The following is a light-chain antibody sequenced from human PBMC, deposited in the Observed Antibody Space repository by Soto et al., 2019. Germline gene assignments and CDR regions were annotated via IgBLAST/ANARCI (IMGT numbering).Light chain of an antibody. CDR1: QDISNY. CDR2: DAS. J-gene: IGKJ4*01. V-gene: IGKV1-33*01. Sequence: DIQMTQSPSSLSASVGDRVTITCQPSQDISNYLNWYQQKPGKAPKLLIYDASNLETGFPSRFSGSGSGSDFTFSISSLQPEDIATYDYQPDYNLPLTFGGGTTLEIK. CDR3: QPDYNLPLT.